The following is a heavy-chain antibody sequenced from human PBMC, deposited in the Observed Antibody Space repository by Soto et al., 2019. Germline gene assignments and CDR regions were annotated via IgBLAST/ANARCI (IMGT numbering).Heavy chain of an antibody. V-gene: IGHV3-48*02. D-gene: IGHD4-17*01. CDR1: GFTFSSYS. CDR3: ARDTRNDYGDYVPRGNYYYYYGMDV. Sequence: QSGGSLRLSCAASGFTFSSYSMNWVRQAPGEGLECVSSISSSGSTIYYADSVKGRFTISRDNAKNSLYLQMNSLRDEDTAVYYCARDTRNDYGDYVPRGNYYYYYGMDVWGQGTTVTVSS. J-gene: IGHJ6*02. CDR2: ISSSGSTI.